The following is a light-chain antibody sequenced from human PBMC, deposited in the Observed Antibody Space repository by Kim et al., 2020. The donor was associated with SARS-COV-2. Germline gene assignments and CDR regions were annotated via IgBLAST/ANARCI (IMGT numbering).Light chain of an antibody. J-gene: IGKJ4*01. CDR2: KVS. Sequence: PASISCRSRPSLEYSDGNSYLNWFQQRPGQAPRRLFYKVSNRASGVPDRFSASGSGTDFTLKISRVEAEDVGVYYCMQGTHWPLTFGGGTKVDIK. CDR3: MQGTHWPLT. V-gene: IGKV2-30*01. CDR1: PSLEYSDGNSY.